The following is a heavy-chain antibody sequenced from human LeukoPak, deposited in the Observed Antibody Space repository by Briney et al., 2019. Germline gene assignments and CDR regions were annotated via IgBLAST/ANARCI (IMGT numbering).Heavy chain of an antibody. CDR2: ISSDGSST. Sequence: PGRSLRLSCAASGFYFGDYGMSWVRQAPGKGLVWVSRISSDGSSTSYAASVKGRFTISRDNAKNTLYLQMNSLRAEDTAIYYCAGTLSGSYYVGDYWGQGTLVTVSS. J-gene: IGHJ4*02. D-gene: IGHD1-26*01. CDR3: AGTLSGSYYVGDY. V-gene: IGHV3-74*01. CDR1: GFYFGDYG.